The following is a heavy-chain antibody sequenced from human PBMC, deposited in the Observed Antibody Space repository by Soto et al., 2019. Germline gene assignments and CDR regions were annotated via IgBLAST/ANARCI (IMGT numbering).Heavy chain of an antibody. V-gene: IGHV1-18*04. D-gene: IGHD2-2*01. CDR2: ISLYNGNT. J-gene: IGHJ4*02. CDR1: DFSFTSHG. CDR3: AIYHLELFRFDY. Sequence: QIQLVQSGPEVKKPGASMKVSCKAYDFSFTSHGISWVQQAPGQGLEWMGWISLYNGNTNYAQQFQGRVTMTTDTSTSTAYMELRSLRSDDTAMYFCAIYHLELFRFDYWGQGTLVTVSS.